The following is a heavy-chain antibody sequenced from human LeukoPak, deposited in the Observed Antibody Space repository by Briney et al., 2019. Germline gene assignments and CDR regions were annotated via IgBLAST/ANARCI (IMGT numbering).Heavy chain of an antibody. Sequence: PSETLSLTCAVSGYSISSGYYWGWIRQPPGKGLEWIGSIYHSGSTYYNPSVKSRVTISVDTSKNQFSLKLSSVTAADTAVYYCARQNSYYDFWSGYYWRAIGDVGGRYYFDYWGQGTLVTVSS. CDR1: GYSISSGYY. CDR3: ARQNSYYDFWSGYYWRAIGDVGGRYYFDY. J-gene: IGHJ4*02. D-gene: IGHD3-3*01. CDR2: IYHSGST. V-gene: IGHV4-38-2*01.